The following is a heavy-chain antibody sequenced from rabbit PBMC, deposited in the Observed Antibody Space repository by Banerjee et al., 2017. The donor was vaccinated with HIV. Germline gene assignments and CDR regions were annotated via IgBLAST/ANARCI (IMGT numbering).Heavy chain of an antibody. V-gene: IGHV1S40*01. CDR3: ARRYDDYGDAQYYFNL. Sequence: QSLEESGGDLVKPGASLTLTCTASGFSFSSSYWICWVRQAPGKGLERIACIYTGSSGSTYYASWAKGRFTISKTSSTTVTLQMTSLTAADTATYFCARRYDDYGDAQYYFNLWGPGTLVTVS. CDR2: IYTGSSGST. J-gene: IGHJ4*01. CDR1: GFSFSSSYW. D-gene: IGHD2-1*01.